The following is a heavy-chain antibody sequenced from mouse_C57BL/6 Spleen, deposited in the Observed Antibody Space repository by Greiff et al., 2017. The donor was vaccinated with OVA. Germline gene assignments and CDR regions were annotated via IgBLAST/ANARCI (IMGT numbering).Heavy chain of an antibody. CDR1: GYAFSSSW. J-gene: IGHJ2*01. CDR3: TRAGTTVVDY. Sequence: VQLQQSGPELVKPGASVKISCKASGYAFSSSWMNWVKQRPGKGLEWIGRLYPGDGDTKYNGKFKGKATLTADKSSSTAYMQLSSLTSEDSAVYFCTRAGTTVVDYWGQGTTLTVSS. D-gene: IGHD1-1*01. V-gene: IGHV1-82*01. CDR2: LYPGDGDT.